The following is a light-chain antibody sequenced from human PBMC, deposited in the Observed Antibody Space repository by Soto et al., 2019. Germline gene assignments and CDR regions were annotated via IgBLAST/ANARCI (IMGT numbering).Light chain of an antibody. V-gene: IGKV3D-20*02. CDR1: QSVSNNY. J-gene: IGKJ5*01. CDR2: GAS. Sequence: EIVLTQSPGTLSLSPWERATLSCRASQSVSNNYLAWYQQKPGQAPRLLIYGASNRATGIPARFSGSGSGTEFTLAISSLQSEDFAVYYCQHRSNWPPEITLGQGTRLEVK. CDR3: QHRSNWPPEIT.